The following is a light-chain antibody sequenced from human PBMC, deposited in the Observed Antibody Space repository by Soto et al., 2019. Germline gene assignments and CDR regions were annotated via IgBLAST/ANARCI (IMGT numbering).Light chain of an antibody. CDR1: QSIGSW. J-gene: IGKJ1*01. CDR3: QKYGSYSPWT. Sequence: DIQMTQSPSTLSASVGDRVTITCRASQSIGSWLAWYQQKPGKAPKLLIYKASSLESGVPSRFSGSGSGTEFTLTISSLQPDDFTRYYCQKYGSYSPWTFGQGTKVDIK. CDR2: KAS. V-gene: IGKV1-5*03.